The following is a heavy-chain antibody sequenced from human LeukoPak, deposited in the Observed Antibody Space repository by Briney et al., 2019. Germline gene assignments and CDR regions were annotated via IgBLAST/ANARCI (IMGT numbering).Heavy chain of an antibody. CDR3: ASQEYYYDSSGYLSGVGYYYYMDV. V-gene: IGHV4-59*12. CDR2: IYYSGST. D-gene: IGHD3-22*01. CDR1: GGSISSYY. Sequence: SETLSLTCTVSGGSISSYYWSWIRQPPGKGLEWIGSIYYSGSTYYNPSLKRRVTISVDTSKNQFSLKLSSVTAADTGVYYCASQEYYYDSSGYLSGVGYYYYMDVWGKGTTVTVSS. J-gene: IGHJ6*03.